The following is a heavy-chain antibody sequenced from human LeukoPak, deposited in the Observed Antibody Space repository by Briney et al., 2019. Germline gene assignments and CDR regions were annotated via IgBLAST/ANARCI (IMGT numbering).Heavy chain of an antibody. V-gene: IGHV3-30*18. CDR3: AKDLEAAGPRGFDY. J-gene: IGHJ4*02. CDR2: ISYDGSNK. CDR1: GFTFSSYG. D-gene: IGHD6-13*01. Sequence: GRSLRLSRAASGFTFSSYGMHWVRQAPGKGLEWVAVISYDGSNKYYADSVKGRFTISRDNSKNTLYLQMNSLRAEDTAVYYCAKDLEAAGPRGFDYWGQGTLVTVSS.